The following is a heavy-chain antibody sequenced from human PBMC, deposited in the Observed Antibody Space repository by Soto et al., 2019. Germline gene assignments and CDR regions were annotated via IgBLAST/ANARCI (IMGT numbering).Heavy chain of an antibody. V-gene: IGHV1-69*13. CDR3: ARDIAARRDYYYGMDV. CDR2: IIPIFGTA. J-gene: IGHJ6*02. Sequence: SVKVSCKASGGTFSSYAISWVRQAPGQGLEWMGGIIPIFGTANYAQKFQGRVTITADESTSTAYMELSSLRSEDTAVYYCARDIAARRDYYYGMDVWGQGTTVTVSS. CDR1: GGTFSSYA. D-gene: IGHD6-6*01.